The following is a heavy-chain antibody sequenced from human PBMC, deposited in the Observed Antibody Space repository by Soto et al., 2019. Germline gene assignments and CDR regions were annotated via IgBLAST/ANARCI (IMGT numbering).Heavy chain of an antibody. CDR2: IYHSGST. CDR1: GYSISSGYY. J-gene: IGHJ4*02. CDR3: ARATDDSSGSYYFDY. Sequence: SETLSLTCAVSGYSISSGYYWGWIRQPPGKGLEWIGSIYHSGSTYYNPSLKSRVTISVDTSKNRFSLKLSSVTAADTAVYYCARATDDSSGSYYFDYWGQGTLVTVSS. V-gene: IGHV4-38-2*01. D-gene: IGHD3-22*01.